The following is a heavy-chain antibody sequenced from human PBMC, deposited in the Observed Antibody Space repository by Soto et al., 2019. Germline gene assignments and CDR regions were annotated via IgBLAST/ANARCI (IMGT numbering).Heavy chain of an antibody. CDR3: AREDCISTSCYLADY. CDR2: ISAYNGNT. CDR1: GYTFTSYG. J-gene: IGHJ4*02. D-gene: IGHD2-2*01. Sequence: ASVKVSXKASGYTFTSYGISWVRQAPGQGLEWMGWISAYNGNTDFAQKLQGRVTMTTDTSTTTAYMELRSLRSDDTAVYYCAREDCISTSCYLADYWGQGTLVTVSS. V-gene: IGHV1-18*01.